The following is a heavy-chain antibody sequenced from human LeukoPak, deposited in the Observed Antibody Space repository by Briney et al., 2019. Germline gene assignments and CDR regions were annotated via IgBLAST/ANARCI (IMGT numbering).Heavy chain of an antibody. J-gene: IGHJ4*02. CDR2: ISYDGSNE. CDR1: GFTFSTYA. CDR3: ARDGQLWLRGYFDY. V-gene: IGHV3-30-3*01. Sequence: GRSLRLSCTASGFTFSTYAMHWVRQAPGKGLEWVAVISYDGSNESYADSVKGRFTISRDNSKNTLYLQMNSLRAEDTAVFYCARDGQLWLRGYFDYWGQGTPVTVAS. D-gene: IGHD5-18*01.